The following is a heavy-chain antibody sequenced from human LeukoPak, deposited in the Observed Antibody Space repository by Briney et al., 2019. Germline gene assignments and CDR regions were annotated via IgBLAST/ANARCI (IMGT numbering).Heavy chain of an antibody. J-gene: IGHJ6*02. D-gene: IGHD3-10*01. V-gene: IGHV1-2*02. CDR2: INPNSGGT. Sequence: ASVKVSCKASGYTFTGYYMHWVRQAPGQGLEWMGWINPNSGGTNYAQKFQGRVTMTRDTSISTDYMELSRLRSDDTAVYYCARDVGDYYGSGTYYGMDVWGQGTTVTVPS. CDR1: GYTFTGYY. CDR3: ARDVGDYYGSGTYYGMDV.